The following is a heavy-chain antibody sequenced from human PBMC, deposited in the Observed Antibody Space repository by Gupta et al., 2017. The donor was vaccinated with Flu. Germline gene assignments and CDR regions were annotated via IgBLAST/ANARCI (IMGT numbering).Heavy chain of an antibody. V-gene: IGHV4-38-2*01. J-gene: IGHJ4*02. D-gene: IGHD6-19*01. CDR2: VFHTGST. Sequence: QMQLQQSASGIVKPSETMFLTCAVSGYSISSGYYWCWLRQPPGKGLEWVGSVFHTGSTITNPSLQSRVSVSVDTSKNEFSLKLTSVTAADTAVYYCARANSFYYTGWYFIDSWGQGTLVTVSS. CDR1: GYSISSGYY. CDR3: ARANSFYYTGWYFIDS.